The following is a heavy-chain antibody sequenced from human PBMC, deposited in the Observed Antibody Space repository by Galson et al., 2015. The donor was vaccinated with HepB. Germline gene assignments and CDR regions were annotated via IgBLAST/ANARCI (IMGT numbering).Heavy chain of an antibody. CDR2: ISYDGSNK. D-gene: IGHD2-2*01. V-gene: IGHV3-30*18. CDR3: AKDPNWSTSGGAFDI. J-gene: IGHJ3*02. Sequence: LRLSCAASGFTFSSYGMHWVRQAPGKGLEWVAVISYDGSNKYYADSVKGRFTISRDNSKNTLYLQMNSLRAEDTAVYYCAKDPNWSTSGGAFDIWGQGTMVTVSS. CDR1: GFTFSSYG.